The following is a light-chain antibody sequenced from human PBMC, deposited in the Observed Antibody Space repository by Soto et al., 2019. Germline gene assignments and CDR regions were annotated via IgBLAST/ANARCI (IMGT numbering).Light chain of an antibody. Sequence: QSALTQPASVSGSPGQSITISCTGTSSDVGIYKYVSWYQQHPGKAPNLMIYEVSNRPSGVSNRFSGSKSGNTASLTISGLQAEDEADYYRSSSTSSSTVVFGGGTKLTVL. V-gene: IGLV2-14*01. CDR1: SSDVGIYKY. J-gene: IGLJ2*01. CDR3: SSSTSSSTVV. CDR2: EVS.